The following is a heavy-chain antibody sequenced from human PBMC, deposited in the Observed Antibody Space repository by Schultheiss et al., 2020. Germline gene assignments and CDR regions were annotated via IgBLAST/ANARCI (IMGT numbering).Heavy chain of an antibody. CDR1: GFTFCGSA. V-gene: IGHV3-30*04. D-gene: IGHD6-19*01. J-gene: IGHJ4*02. Sequence: GGSLRLSCAASGFTFCGSAMHWVRQAPGKGLEWVAVISYDGSNKYYADSVKGRFTISRDNSKNTLYLQMNSLRAEDTAVYYCARGYSSWDYWGQGTLVTVSS. CDR2: ISYDGSNK. CDR3: ARGYSSWDY.